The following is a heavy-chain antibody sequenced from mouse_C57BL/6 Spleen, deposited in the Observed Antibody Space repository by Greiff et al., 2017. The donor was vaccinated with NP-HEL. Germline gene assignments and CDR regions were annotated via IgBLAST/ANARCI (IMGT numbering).Heavy chain of an antibody. Sequence: VMLVESGGDLVKPGGSLKLSCAASGFTFSSYGMSWVRQTPDKRLEWVATISSGGSYTYYPDSVKGRFTISRDNAKNTLYLQMSSLKSEDTAMYYCARRSTTVVAFDYWGQGTTLTVSS. J-gene: IGHJ2*01. CDR3: ARRSTTVVAFDY. CDR1: GFTFSSYG. D-gene: IGHD1-1*01. V-gene: IGHV5-6*02. CDR2: ISSGGSYT.